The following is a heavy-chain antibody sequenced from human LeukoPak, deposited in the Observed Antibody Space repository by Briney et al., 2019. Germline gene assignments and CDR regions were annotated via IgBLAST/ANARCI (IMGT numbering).Heavy chain of an antibody. Sequence: SETLSLTCAVYGGSFSGYYWSWIRQPPGKGLEWIGEINHSGSTNYNPSLKSRVTISVDTSKNQFSLKLSSVTAADTAVYYCARGDLNDYWGQGTLVTVSS. V-gene: IGHV4-34*01. CDR1: GGSFSGYY. CDR2: INHSGST. CDR3: ARGDLNDY. J-gene: IGHJ4*02.